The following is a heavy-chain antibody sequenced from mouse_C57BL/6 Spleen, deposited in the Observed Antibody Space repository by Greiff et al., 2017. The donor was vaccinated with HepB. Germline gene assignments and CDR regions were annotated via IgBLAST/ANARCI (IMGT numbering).Heavy chain of an antibody. CDR2: IYPGSGST. J-gene: IGHJ1*03. V-gene: IGHV1-55*01. D-gene: IGHD2-4*01. CDR3: ARPYYDYDVNWYFDV. CDR1: GYTFTSYW. Sequence: QVQLQQPGAELVKPGASVKMSCKASGYTFTSYWITWVKQRPGQGLEWIGDIYPGSGSTNYNEKFKSKATLTVDTSSSSAYMQLSSLTSEDSAVYYCARPYYDYDVNWYFDVWGTGTTVTVSS.